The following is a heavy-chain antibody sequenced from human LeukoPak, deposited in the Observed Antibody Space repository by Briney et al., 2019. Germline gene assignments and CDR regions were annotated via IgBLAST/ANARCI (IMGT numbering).Heavy chain of an antibody. CDR1: GFTFSNYA. Sequence: PGGSLRLSCAASGFTFSNYAMSWVRQAPGKGLEWVSSISDSGGTTYYADSVKGRFTISRDNSKNTLYLQMNSLRAEDTAVYYCAKDLKSIAALPQPFDYWGQGTLVTVSS. CDR3: AKDLKSIAALPQPFDY. CDR2: ISDSGGTT. V-gene: IGHV3-23*01. D-gene: IGHD6-6*01. J-gene: IGHJ4*02.